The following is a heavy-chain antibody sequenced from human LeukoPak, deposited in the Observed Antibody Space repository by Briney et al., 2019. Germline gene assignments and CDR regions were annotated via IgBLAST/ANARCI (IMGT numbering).Heavy chain of an antibody. CDR1: GFTVSRNY. CDR2: IYSGGNT. CDR3: ARLVTGTTVINSGWFDP. D-gene: IGHD4-23*01. Sequence: PGGSLRLSCAASGFTVSRNYMNWVRQAPGKGLEWASVIYSGGNTYHADSVKGRFSISRDNSKNTVYLQMNGLRVEDTAVYYCARLVTGTTVINSGWFDPWGRGTLVTVSS. V-gene: IGHV3-66*04. J-gene: IGHJ5*02.